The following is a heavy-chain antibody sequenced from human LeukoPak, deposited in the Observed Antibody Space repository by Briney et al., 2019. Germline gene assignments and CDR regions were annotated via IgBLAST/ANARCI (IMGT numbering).Heavy chain of an antibody. D-gene: IGHD3-16*01. V-gene: IGHV3-15*01. CDR3: TAYIIGFGGDF. Sequence: GRSLRLSCSASGLTFSNTWTTWVRQAPGKGLEWVGRVFRRTDGMQTEYAAHVKGRFTISRDDSSDAMYLQMNTLTAEDTAVYYCTAYIIGFGGDFWGQGTLVTVSS. CDR1: GLTFSNTW. CDR2: VFRRTDGMQT. J-gene: IGHJ4*02.